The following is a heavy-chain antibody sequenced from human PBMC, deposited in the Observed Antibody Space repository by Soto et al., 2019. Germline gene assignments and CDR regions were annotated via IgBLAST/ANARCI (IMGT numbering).Heavy chain of an antibody. Sequence: GASVKVSRKASGYTFTSYGISWVRQAPGQGLEWMGWISAYNGNTNYAQKLQGRVTMTTDTSTSTAYMELRSLRSDDTAVYYCARDLGEQLPAYYYYGMDVWGQGTTVTV. D-gene: IGHD3-10*01. CDR1: GYTFTSYG. J-gene: IGHJ6*02. CDR2: ISAYNGNT. V-gene: IGHV1-18*04. CDR3: ARDLGEQLPAYYYYGMDV.